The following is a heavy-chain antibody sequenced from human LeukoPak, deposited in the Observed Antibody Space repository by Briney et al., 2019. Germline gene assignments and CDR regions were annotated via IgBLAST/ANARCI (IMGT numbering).Heavy chain of an antibody. CDR2: ISSSGSTV. J-gene: IGHJ4*02. CDR3: AKDISPGIAVAGSFDY. Sequence: GGSLRLSCAASGFTFSDYYMSWIRQAPGKGLEWVSYISSSGSTVYYADSVKGRFTISRDNAKNSLYLQMNSLRAEDTAVYYCAKDISPGIAVAGSFDYWGQGTLVTVSS. CDR1: GFTFSDYY. D-gene: IGHD6-19*01. V-gene: IGHV3-11*01.